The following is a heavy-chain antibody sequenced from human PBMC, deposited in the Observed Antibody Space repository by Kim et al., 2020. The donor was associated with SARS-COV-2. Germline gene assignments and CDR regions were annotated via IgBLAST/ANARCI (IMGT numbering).Heavy chain of an antibody. V-gene: IGHV4-34*01. CDR3: ARYTYYDFWSGYFDY. CDR1: GGSFSGYY. CDR2: INHSGST. Sequence: SETLSLTCAVYGGSFSGYYWSWIRQPPGKGLEWIGEINHSGSTNYNPSLKSRVTISVDTSKNQFSLKLSSVTAADTAVYYCARYTYYDFWSGYFDYWGQGTLVTVSS. J-gene: IGHJ4*02. D-gene: IGHD3-3*01.